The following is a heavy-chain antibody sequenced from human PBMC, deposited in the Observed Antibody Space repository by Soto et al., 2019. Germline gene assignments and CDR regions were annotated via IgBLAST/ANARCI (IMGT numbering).Heavy chain of an antibody. CDR2: IYYRGGT. D-gene: IGHD7-27*01. V-gene: IGHV4-30-4*01. CDR3: ARDSGAALDAGLKKHQKRVEVPYYYYYGMDV. J-gene: IGHJ6*02. CDR1: GGSIISGDYY. Sequence: ASETLSVTCTVSGGSIISGDYYWVWIRPAPGKGLEWIGDIYYRGGTYYNPSLKSRVTISVDTSKNQFSLKLSSVTAADTAVYYCARDSGAALDAGLKKHQKRVEVPYYYYYGMDVWGQGTTVTVS.